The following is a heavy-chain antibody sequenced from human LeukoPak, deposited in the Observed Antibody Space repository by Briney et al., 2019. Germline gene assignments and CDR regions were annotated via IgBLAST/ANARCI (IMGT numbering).Heavy chain of an antibody. V-gene: IGHV3-33*01. CDR3: ARVSPYSYGDPYYYCGMDV. CDR1: GFTFSSYG. D-gene: IGHD5-18*01. J-gene: IGHJ6*02. Sequence: GGSLRLSCAASGFTFSSYGMHWVRQAPGKGLEWVAVIWYDGSNKYYADSVKGRFTISRDNSKNTLYLQMNSLRAEDTAVYYCARVSPYSYGDPYYYCGMDVWGQGTTVTVSS. CDR2: IWYDGSNK.